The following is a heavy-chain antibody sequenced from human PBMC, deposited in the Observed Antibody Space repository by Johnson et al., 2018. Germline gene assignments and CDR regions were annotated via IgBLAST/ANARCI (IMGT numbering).Heavy chain of an antibody. V-gene: IGHV4-59*01. Sequence: QVQLQESGPGLVKPSETLSLTCTVSGGSISSYYWSWIRQPPGKGLEWIGYIYYSGSTTYNPSLKSRVTISVDTSKNQFSLKLSTVTAADTAGYYCARVGGMYQLLWYYYGMDVWGQGTTVTVSS. CDR1: GGSISSYY. CDR3: ARVGGMYQLLWYYYGMDV. D-gene: IGHD2-2*01. J-gene: IGHJ6*02. CDR2: IYYSGST.